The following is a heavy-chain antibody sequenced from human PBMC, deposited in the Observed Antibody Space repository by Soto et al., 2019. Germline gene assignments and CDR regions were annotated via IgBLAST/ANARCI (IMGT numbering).Heavy chain of an antibody. J-gene: IGHJ4*02. Sequence: EVQLVESGGGLVQPGGSLRLSCAASGFTFSSYWMSWVRQAPGKGLEWVANIKRDGRERYYVDSLKGRFTISRDNAKNSRYLQMDTLEAEDTAVYYCARVIYDVLTGYYPPGGHYYFDSWGQGTLVTVSS. D-gene: IGHD3-9*01. CDR2: IKRDGRER. CDR1: GFTFSSYW. CDR3: ARVIYDVLTGYYPPGGHYYFDS. V-gene: IGHV3-7*01.